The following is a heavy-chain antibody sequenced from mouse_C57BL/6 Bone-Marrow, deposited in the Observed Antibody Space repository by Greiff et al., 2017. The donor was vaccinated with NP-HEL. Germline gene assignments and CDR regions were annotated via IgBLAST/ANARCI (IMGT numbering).Heavy chain of an antibody. Sequence: VQLQQSVAELVRPGASVKLSCTASGFNIKNTYMHWVKQRPEQGLEWIGRIDPANGNTKYAPKFQGKATITADTSSNPAYLQLSSLTSEDTAIYYCARSEYGSSYGGWYFDVWGTGTTVTGSS. CDR3: ARSEYGSSYGGWYFDV. CDR2: IDPANGNT. J-gene: IGHJ1*03. CDR1: GFNIKNTY. V-gene: IGHV14-3*01. D-gene: IGHD1-1*01.